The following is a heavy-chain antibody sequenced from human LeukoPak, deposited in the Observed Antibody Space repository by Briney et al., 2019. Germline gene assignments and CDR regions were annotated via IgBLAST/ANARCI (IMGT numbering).Heavy chain of an antibody. V-gene: IGHV3-7*01. J-gene: IGHJ5*01. CDR1: GFIFSRYW. D-gene: IGHD3-16*01. Sequence: PGGSLRLSCEASGFIFSRYWMTWVRQAPGKGLEWMASIKEDGAEKDYVDSVKGRFTISRDNAKKSLYLEMSRLRADDTAVYYCARDAEITLGPDSWGHGTLVVVAS. CDR3: ARDAEITLGPDS. CDR2: IKEDGAEK.